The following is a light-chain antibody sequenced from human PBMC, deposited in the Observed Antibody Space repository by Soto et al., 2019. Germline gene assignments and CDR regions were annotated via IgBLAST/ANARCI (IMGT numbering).Light chain of an antibody. J-gene: IGKJ3*01. Sequence: EIVLTQSPGTLSLSPGERATLSCRASQSVSSSYLAWYQQKPGQAPRLLIYGASSRATGIPDRFSGSGSGKDFTLTISRLEPEDFGVYYCQQYGSSFTFGPGTKVDI. V-gene: IGKV3-20*01. CDR2: GAS. CDR3: QQYGSSFT. CDR1: QSVSSSY.